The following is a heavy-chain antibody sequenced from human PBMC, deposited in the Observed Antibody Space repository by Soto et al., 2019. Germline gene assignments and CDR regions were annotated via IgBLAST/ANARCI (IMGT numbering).Heavy chain of an antibody. D-gene: IGHD2-21*01. V-gene: IGHV3-53*01. CDR3: ARLEHGESVYFDL. Sequence: EVQLVEFGGGLMQPGGSLRLSCAASGFTVSDNYMTWVRQAPGKGLEWVSTLSSGGGTFYADPVKGRFSISRDNSKNTLFLQMNSLRDDDTAVYYCARLEHGESVYFDLWGQGTLVTVSS. CDR1: GFTVSDNY. CDR2: LSSGGGT. J-gene: IGHJ4*02.